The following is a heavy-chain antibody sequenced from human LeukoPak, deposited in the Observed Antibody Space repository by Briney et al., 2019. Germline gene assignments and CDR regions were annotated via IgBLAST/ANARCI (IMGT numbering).Heavy chain of an antibody. J-gene: IGHJ5*02. V-gene: IGHV4-34*01. D-gene: IGHD2-2*01. CDR1: GGSFSGYY. Sequence: SETLSLTCAVYGGSFSGYYWSWIRQPPGKGLEWIGEINHSGSTNYNPSLKSRVTISVDTSKNQFSLKLSSVTAADTAVYYCARVLVPAATAWFDPWGQGTLVTVSS. CDR2: INHSGST. CDR3: ARVLVPAATAWFDP.